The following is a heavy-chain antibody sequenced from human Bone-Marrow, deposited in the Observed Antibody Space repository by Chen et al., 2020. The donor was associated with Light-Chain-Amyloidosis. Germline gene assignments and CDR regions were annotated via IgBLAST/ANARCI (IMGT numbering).Heavy chain of an antibody. CDR2: IYPDDSGA. V-gene: IGHV5-51*01. D-gene: IGHD5-12*01. CDR1: GYTFPNYW. CDR3: ARRRDGYNFDY. J-gene: IGHJ4*02. Sequence: EVQLEQSGPEVKKPGESLKISCKGSGYTFPNYWIGWVRQMPGKGLEWMGVIYPDDSGARYSPSFEGQVTISADESITTAYLQWRSLKASDTAMYYCARRRDGYNFDYWGQGTLVTVSS.